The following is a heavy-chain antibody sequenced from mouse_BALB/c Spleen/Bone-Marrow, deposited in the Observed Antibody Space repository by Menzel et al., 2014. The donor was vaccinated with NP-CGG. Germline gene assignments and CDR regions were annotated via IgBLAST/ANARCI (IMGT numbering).Heavy chain of an antibody. CDR1: GFTFTDYY. Sequence: VQLQQSGGGLVQPGGSLRLSCATSGFTFTDYYMSWVRPPPGKALEWLGFIRNKANGYTTEYSASVKGRFTISRDNSQSILYLQMNTLRAEDSATYYCARDINYDIYWYFDVWGAGTTVTVSS. D-gene: IGHD2-4*01. J-gene: IGHJ1*01. CDR3: ARDINYDIYWYFDV. CDR2: IRNKANGYTT. V-gene: IGHV7-3*02.